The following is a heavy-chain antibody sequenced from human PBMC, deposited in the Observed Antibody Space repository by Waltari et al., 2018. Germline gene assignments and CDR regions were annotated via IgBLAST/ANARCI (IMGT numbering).Heavy chain of an antibody. Sequence: QVQLQESGPGLVKPSETLSLTCTVSGDPINTYNWSWIRQPPGKGLDYIGYVSSSGGTNSNPSLKSRVTISLDTSKNQFSLKLSSVTAADTAVYYCARLPIPSYYYGMDVWGQGTTVTVSS. D-gene: IGHD2-21*01. V-gene: IGHV4-4*09. CDR1: GDPINTYN. J-gene: IGHJ6*02. CDR3: ARLPIPSYYYGMDV. CDR2: VSSSGGT.